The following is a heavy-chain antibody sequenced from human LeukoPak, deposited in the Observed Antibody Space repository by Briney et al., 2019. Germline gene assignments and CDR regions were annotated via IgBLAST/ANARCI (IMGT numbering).Heavy chain of an antibody. V-gene: IGHV4-39*01. J-gene: IGHJ4*02. CDR2: LSYSGST. D-gene: IGHD3-3*01. Sequence: SETLSLTCTVSGGSINSNSFYWGWARQPPGKGLEWIGIGSLSYSGSTYYSPSLKSRITISVDMAKSQSSLKLNSVTAADTAVYYCASNLRFLEWLPDSWGQGTLVTVSS. CDR1: GGSINSNSFY. CDR3: ASNLRFLEWLPDS.